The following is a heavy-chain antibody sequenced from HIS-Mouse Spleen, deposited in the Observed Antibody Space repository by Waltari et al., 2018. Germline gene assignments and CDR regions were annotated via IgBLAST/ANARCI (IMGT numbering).Heavy chain of an antibody. CDR2: ISWNSGSI. CDR1: GFTFDDYA. D-gene: IGHD6-13*01. V-gene: IGHV3-9*01. CDR3: AKVRGYSSSWPPDY. Sequence: EVQLVESGGGLVQPGRSLRLSCAAAGFTFDDYAIHWVRQAPGKGLEWVSGISWNSGSIGYADSVKGRFTISRDNAKNSLYLQMNSLRAEDTALYYCAKVRGYSSSWPPDYWGQGTLVTVSS. J-gene: IGHJ4*02.